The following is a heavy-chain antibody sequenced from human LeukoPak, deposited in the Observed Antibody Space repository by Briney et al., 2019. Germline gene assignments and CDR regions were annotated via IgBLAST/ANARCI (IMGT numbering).Heavy chain of an antibody. CDR1: GFTFSSYG. J-gene: IGHJ3*02. D-gene: IGHD4-17*01. V-gene: IGHV3-30*02. CDR2: IRYDGSNK. CDR3: AKVYGGYATFGAFDI. Sequence: GGSLRLSRAASGFTFSSYGMHWVRQAPGKGLEWVAFIRYDGSNKYYADSVKGRFTISRDNSKNTLYLQMNSLRAEDTAVYYCAKVYGGYATFGAFDIWGQGTMVTVSS.